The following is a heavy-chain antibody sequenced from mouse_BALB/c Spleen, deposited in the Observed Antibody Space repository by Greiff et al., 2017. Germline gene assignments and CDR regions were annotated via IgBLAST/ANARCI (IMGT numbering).Heavy chain of an antibody. D-gene: IGHD2-1*01. CDR1: GYTFTDYA. J-gene: IGHJ3*01. Sequence: QVQLQQSGAELVRPGVSVKISCKGSGYTFTDYAMHWVKQSHAKSLEWIGVISTYYGDASYNQKFKGKATMTVDKSSSTAYMELARLTSEDSAIYYCARLAENGNYVGFAYWGQGTLVTVSA. CDR2: ISTYYGDA. CDR3: ARLAENGNYVGFAY. V-gene: IGHV1S137*01.